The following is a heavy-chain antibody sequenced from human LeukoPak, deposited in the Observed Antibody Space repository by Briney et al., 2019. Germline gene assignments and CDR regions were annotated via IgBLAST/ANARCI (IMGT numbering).Heavy chain of an antibody. V-gene: IGHV5-51*01. J-gene: IGHJ5*02. CDR2: IYPGDSDT. CDR3: ARHHSSTWPQGSWFDP. Sequence: GESLKISCKGSGYSFTNYWIGWLRQMPGKGLEWMGIIYPGDSDTRYSPSFQGQVTISADKSISTAYLQWSSLKASDTAIYYCARHHSSTWPQGSWFDPWGQGTLVTVSS. D-gene: IGHD2-2*01. CDR1: GYSFTNYW.